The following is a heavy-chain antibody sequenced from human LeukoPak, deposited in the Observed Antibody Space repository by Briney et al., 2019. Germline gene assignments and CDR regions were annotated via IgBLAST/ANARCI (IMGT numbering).Heavy chain of an antibody. CDR2: IYTSGST. J-gene: IGHJ6*03. V-gene: IGHV4-61*02. Sequence: SQTLSLTCTVSGGSISSGSYYWSWIQQPAGKGLEWIGRIYTSGSTNYNPSLKSRVTISVDTSKNQFSLKLSSVTAADTAVYYCARERYYYDSSGENYYYYYMDVWGKGTTVTVSS. CDR3: ARERYYYDSSGENYYYYYMDV. D-gene: IGHD3-22*01. CDR1: GGSISSGSYY.